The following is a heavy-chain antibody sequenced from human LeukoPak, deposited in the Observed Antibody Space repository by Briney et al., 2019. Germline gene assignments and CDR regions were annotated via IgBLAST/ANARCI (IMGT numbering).Heavy chain of an antibody. CDR2: INAGNGNT. D-gene: IGHD3-22*01. CDR3: ARASNYYDSSGYPH. J-gene: IGHJ4*02. V-gene: IGHV1-3*01. Sequence: ASVKVSCKASGYTFTSYAMHWVRQAPGQRLEWMGWINAGNGNTKYSQKFQGRVTITRDTSASTAYMELSSLRSEDTAVYYCARASNYYDSSGYPHWGQGTLVTVSS. CDR1: GYTFTSYA.